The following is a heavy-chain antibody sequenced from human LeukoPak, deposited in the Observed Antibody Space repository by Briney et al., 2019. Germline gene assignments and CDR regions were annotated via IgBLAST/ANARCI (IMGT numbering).Heavy chain of an antibody. CDR2: TNPNSGGT. D-gene: IGHD3-22*01. CDR1: GYTFTGYY. V-gene: IGHV1-2*04. J-gene: IGHJ5*02. CDR3: ARDLATHLSYYYYDSSGYYNGP. Sequence: ASVKVSCKASGYTFTGYYMHWVRQAPGQGLEWMGWTNPNSGGTNYAQKFQGWVTMTRDTSISTAYMELSRLRSDDTAVYYCARDLATHLSYYYYDSSGYYNGPWGQGTLVTVSS.